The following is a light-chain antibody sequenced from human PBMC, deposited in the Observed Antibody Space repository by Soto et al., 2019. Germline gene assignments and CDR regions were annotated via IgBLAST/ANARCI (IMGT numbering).Light chain of an antibody. J-gene: IGKJ3*01. V-gene: IGKV1-33*01. CDR3: KHYDNLPPFT. CDR2: GAS. CDR1: QDIRTS. Sequence: DIQMTQSPSSLSASVGARVSITCQASQDIRTSLSWFQQKPGRAPKLLIYGASYLETGVPSRFRGSGSGTDFTFTTSSLQPEDIGTYYWKHYDNLPPFTFGPGTKVDIK.